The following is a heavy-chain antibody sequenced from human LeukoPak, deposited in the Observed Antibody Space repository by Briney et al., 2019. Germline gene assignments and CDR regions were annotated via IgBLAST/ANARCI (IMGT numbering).Heavy chain of an antibody. CDR2: ISAYNGNT. J-gene: IGHJ4*02. CDR1: GYTFTSYG. Sequence: ASVKVSCKASGYTFTSYGISWVRQAPGQGLEWMGWISAYNGNTNYAQKLQGRVTMTTDTSTSTAYMELRSLRSDDTAAYYCARVGRYYDSSGYWYWGQGTLVTVSS. V-gene: IGHV1-18*01. D-gene: IGHD3-22*01. CDR3: ARVGRYYDSSGYWY.